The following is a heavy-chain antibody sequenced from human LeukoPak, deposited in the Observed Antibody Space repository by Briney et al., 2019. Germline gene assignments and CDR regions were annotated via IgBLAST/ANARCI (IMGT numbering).Heavy chain of an antibody. D-gene: IGHD6-13*01. CDR3: AKNRGAYSSSALGY. J-gene: IGHJ4*02. V-gene: IGHV3-30*18. Sequence: GGSLRLSCAASGFTFSSYSMNWVRQAPGKGLEWVAVISYDGSNKYYADSVKGRFTISRDNSKNTLYLQTNSLRAEDTAVYYCAKNRGAYSSSALGYWGQGTLVTVSS. CDR1: GFTFSSYS. CDR2: ISYDGSNK.